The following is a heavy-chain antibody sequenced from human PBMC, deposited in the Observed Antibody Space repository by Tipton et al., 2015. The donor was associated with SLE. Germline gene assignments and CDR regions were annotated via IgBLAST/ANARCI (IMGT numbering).Heavy chain of an antibody. CDR2: INHSGST. CDR3: ASRGAYRVVAC. D-gene: IGHD4-11*01. CDR1: GGSFSGYY. Sequence: TLSLTCTVYGGSFSGYYWTWVRQPPGKGLEWFGEINHSGSTNYNPSLKSRVTISVDTSKSQFSLKLSSVTAADTAVYYCASRGAYRVVACWGQGTLVTVSS. V-gene: IGHV4-34*01. J-gene: IGHJ4*02.